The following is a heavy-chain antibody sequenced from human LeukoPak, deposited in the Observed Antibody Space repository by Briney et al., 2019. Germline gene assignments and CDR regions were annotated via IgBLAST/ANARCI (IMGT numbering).Heavy chain of an antibody. CDR3: ARGELLDFDY. Sequence: PSETLSLTCTVSGGSVSSGSYYWSWIRQPPGKGLEWIGYIYYSGSTNYNPSLKSRVTISVDTSKNQFSLKLSSVTAADTAVYYCARGELLDFDYWGQGTLVTVSS. CDR1: GGSVSSGSYY. J-gene: IGHJ4*02. D-gene: IGHD1-26*01. CDR2: IYYSGST. V-gene: IGHV4-61*01.